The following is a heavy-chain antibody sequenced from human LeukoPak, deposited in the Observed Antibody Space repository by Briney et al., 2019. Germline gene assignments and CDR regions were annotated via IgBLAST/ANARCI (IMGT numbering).Heavy chain of an antibody. J-gene: IGHJ5*02. D-gene: IGHD6-19*01. Sequence: PSQTLSLTCTVSGGSITSSSYYWSWIRQPAGKGLEWIGRIYTSGSTSYSPSLKSRVTMSLDTSKNQFSLKMSSVTAADTAVYYCARGGQWLVRWWFDPWGQGTLVTVSS. CDR3: ARGGQWLVRWWFDP. CDR1: GGSITSSSYY. CDR2: IYTSGST. V-gene: IGHV4-61*02.